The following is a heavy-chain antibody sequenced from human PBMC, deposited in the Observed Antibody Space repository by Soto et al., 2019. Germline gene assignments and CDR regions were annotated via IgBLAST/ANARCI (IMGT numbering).Heavy chain of an antibody. J-gene: IGHJ4*02. CDR1: GGSISSYY. Sequence: SETLSLTCTVSGGSISSYYWSWIRQPPGKGLEWIGYIYYSGSTNYNPSLKSRVTISVDTSKNQFSLKLSSVTAADTAVYYCARATGYSYGYFDYWGQGTLVTVS. CDR3: ARATGYSYGYFDY. V-gene: IGHV4-59*01. CDR2: IYYSGST. D-gene: IGHD5-18*01.